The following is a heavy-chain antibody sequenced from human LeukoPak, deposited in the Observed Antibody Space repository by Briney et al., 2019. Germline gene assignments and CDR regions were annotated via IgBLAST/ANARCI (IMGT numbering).Heavy chain of an antibody. CDR2: IYSGGYT. V-gene: IGHV3-66*01. CDR3: ARRLEYSGSKGVFYY. Sequence: GGSLRLSCAASGFTVTTNYMTWVRQAPGKGLEWVSIIYSGGYTDYADSVKGRFTISRDNSKNTLDLQMNSLRAEDTAVYYCARRLEYSGSKGVFYYWGQGTLGTVSS. CDR1: GFTVTTNY. D-gene: IGHD1-26*01. J-gene: IGHJ4*02.